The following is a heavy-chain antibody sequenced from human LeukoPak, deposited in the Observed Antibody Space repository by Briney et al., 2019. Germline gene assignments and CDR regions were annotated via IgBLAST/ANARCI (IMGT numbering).Heavy chain of an antibody. D-gene: IGHD3-10*01. CDR3: AKPKWFGELLLDY. V-gene: IGHV3-23*01. CDR1: GFTFSSYN. Sequence: GESLRLSCAASGFTFSSYNMDWVRQAPGKGLEWVSAISGSGGSTYYADSVKGRFTISRDNSKNTLYLQMNSLRAEDTAVYYCAKPKWFGELLLDYWGQGTLVTVSS. J-gene: IGHJ4*02. CDR2: ISGSGGST.